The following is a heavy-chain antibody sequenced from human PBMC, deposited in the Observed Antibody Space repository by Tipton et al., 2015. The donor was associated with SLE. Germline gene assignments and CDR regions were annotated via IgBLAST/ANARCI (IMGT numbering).Heavy chain of an antibody. D-gene: IGHD3-16*01. Sequence: QSGAEVKKPGASVKVSCKASGYTFTSYDINWVRQATGQGPEWMGWMNPNSGNTGYAQKFQGRVTMTRNTSISTAYMELSSLRSEDTAVYYCARGLSYYDYVWGSSYFQHWGQGTLVTVSS. CDR1: GYTFTSYD. J-gene: IGHJ1*01. CDR3: ARGLSYYDYVWGSSYFQH. V-gene: IGHV1-8*01. CDR2: MNPNSGNT.